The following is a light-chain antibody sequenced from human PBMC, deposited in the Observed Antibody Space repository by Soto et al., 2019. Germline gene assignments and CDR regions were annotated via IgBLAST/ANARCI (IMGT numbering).Light chain of an antibody. CDR1: SSDVGGYDY. Sequence: QSVLTQPPSASGSPGQSVTISCTGTSSDVGGYDYVSWYQQRPGKVPKLMIYEVNKRPSGVPDRFSGPKSGNTASLTVSGLQTEDEADYYCSSYAVSDSLVFGGGTKVTVL. CDR3: SSYAVSDSLV. V-gene: IGLV2-8*01. J-gene: IGLJ2*01. CDR2: EVN.